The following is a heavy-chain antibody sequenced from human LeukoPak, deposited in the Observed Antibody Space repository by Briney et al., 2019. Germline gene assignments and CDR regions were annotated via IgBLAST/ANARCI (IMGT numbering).Heavy chain of an antibody. D-gene: IGHD1-20*01. Sequence: ASVKVSCKASGYTFISFYMHWVRQAPGQGLEWIGVINPSGGSTAYAQQFQGRVTMTRDTSTSTVYMELSSLRSEDTAVYYCARHSLIGTTPFDYWGQGTLVTVSS. CDR1: GYTFISFY. J-gene: IGHJ4*02. CDR3: ARHSLIGTTPFDY. CDR2: INPSGGST. V-gene: IGHV1-46*01.